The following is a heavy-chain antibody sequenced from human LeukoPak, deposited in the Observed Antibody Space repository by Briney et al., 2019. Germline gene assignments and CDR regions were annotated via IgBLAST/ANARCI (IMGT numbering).Heavy chain of an antibody. D-gene: IGHD3-3*01. J-gene: IGHJ6*02. CDR1: GFTFSSYA. CDR2: ISGSGGST. V-gene: IGHV3-23*01. CDR3: ARDQGHDHYGMDV. Sequence: PGGSLRLSCAASGFTFSSYAMSWVRQAPGKGLEWVSAISGSGGSTYYADSVKGRFTISRDNSKNTLYLQMNSLRAEDTAVYYCARDQGHDHYGMDVWGQGTTVTVSS.